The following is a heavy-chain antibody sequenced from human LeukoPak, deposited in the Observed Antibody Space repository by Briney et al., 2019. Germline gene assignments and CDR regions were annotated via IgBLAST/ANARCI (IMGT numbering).Heavy chain of an antibody. CDR1: GFTFSTYA. V-gene: IGHV3-48*01. Sequence: GGSLRLSCAASGFTFSTYAMNWVRQAPGKGLEWVSYISSGSNIMNYAGSVKGRFTTSRDNVKNSLYLQMNSLRAEDTAVYYCARGAQWPYWGQGTLVTVSS. CDR3: ARGAQWPY. CDR2: ISSGSNIM. D-gene: IGHD6-19*01. J-gene: IGHJ4*02.